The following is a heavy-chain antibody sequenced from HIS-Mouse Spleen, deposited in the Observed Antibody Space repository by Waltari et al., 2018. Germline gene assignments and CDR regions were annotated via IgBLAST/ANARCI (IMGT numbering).Heavy chain of an antibody. Sequence: QVQLVQSGAEVKKPGSSVKVSCKASGGTFSSYAISWVRQAPGQGLEWMGRYSTVLGIANYAKKCQGRVTITADKATSTAYMELSSLRSEDTAVYYCASGYCSGGSCSSSAWYFDLWGRGTLVTVSS. CDR2: YSTVLGIA. D-gene: IGHD2-15*01. CDR3: ASGYCSGGSCSSSAWYFDL. J-gene: IGHJ2*01. V-gene: IGHV1-69*04. CDR1: GGTFSSYA.